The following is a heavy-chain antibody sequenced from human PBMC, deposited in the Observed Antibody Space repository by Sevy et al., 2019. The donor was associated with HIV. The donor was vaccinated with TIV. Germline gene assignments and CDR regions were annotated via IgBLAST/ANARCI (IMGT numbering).Heavy chain of an antibody. CDR1: GFSFSSYS. V-gene: IGHV3-21*01. CDR2: ISSSSSYI. D-gene: IGHD3-22*01. Sequence: GGSLRLSCAASGFSFSSYSMNWVRQAPGKGLESVSSISSSSSYIYYADSVKGRFTISRDNAKNSLYLQMNSLRAEDTAVYYCARGRTNYYDSSGYPDYWGQGTLVTVSS. J-gene: IGHJ4*02. CDR3: ARGRTNYYDSSGYPDY.